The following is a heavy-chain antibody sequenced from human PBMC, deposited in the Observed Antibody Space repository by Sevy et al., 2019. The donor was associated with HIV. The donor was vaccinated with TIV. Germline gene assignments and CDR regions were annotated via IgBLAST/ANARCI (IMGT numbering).Heavy chain of an antibody. D-gene: IGHD6-19*01. CDR3: ARDPIAVAAYFDN. J-gene: IGHJ4*02. CDR1: GGSISSYY. CDR2: VYYNGNT. V-gene: IGHV4-59*01. Sequence: SETLSLTCSVSGGSISSYYCSWIRQSPGKGLEWIGYVYYNGNTNYNPSLKSRVTISIDTSKNQFSLMLRSVTAADTAVYYCARDPIAVAAYFDNWGQGTLVTVSS.